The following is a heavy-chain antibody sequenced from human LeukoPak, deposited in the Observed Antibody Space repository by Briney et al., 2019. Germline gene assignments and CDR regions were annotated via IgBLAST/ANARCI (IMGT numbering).Heavy chain of an antibody. Sequence: GGSLRLSCVASGFTFSSYEMNWVRQAPGKGLEWVSGISWNSGSIGYADSVKGRFTISRDNAKNSLYLQMNSLRAEDMALYYCAKTYSSGWDDAFDIWGQGTMVTVSS. CDR2: ISWNSGSI. J-gene: IGHJ3*02. CDR1: GFTFSSYE. V-gene: IGHV3-9*03. D-gene: IGHD6-19*01. CDR3: AKTYSSGWDDAFDI.